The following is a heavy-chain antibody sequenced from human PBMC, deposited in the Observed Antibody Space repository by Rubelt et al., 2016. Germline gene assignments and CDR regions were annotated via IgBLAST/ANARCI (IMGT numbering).Heavy chain of an antibody. Sequence: VQLVESGGGVVQPGRSLRLSCAASGFTFSSYAMHWVRQAPGKGLEWVSYISSSSSTIYYADSVKGRFTISRDNAKNTLDLRMNSLRAEDTAGYYCVYGSGGYRFDDWGQGSLVSVSS. V-gene: IGHV3-48*01. J-gene: IGHJ4*02. D-gene: IGHD2-15*01. CDR1: GFTFSSYA. CDR3: VYGSGGYRFDD. CDR2: ISSSSSTI.